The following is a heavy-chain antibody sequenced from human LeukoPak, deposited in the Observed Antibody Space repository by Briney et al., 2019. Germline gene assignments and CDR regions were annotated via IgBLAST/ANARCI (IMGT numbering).Heavy chain of an antibody. CDR3: ATGRGYSYGYESEDFYYMDV. V-gene: IGHV1-2*02. D-gene: IGHD5-18*01. CDR2: INPNSGGT. CDR1: GYTFTGYY. Sequence: ASVKVSCKASGYTFTGYYMHWVRQAPGQGLEWMGWINPNSGGTNYAQRFQGRVTMTRDTSITTAYMELSRLTSDDTAAYYCATGRGYSYGYESEDFYYMDVWGKGTTVTVSS. J-gene: IGHJ6*03.